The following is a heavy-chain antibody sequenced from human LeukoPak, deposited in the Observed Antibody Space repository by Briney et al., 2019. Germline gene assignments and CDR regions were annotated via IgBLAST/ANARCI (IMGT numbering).Heavy chain of an antibody. CDR1: GDSVSSDHAE. CDR2: THYRSKWYI. CDR3: AKGSFRGGFDY. D-gene: IGHD3-16*01. V-gene: IGHV6-1*01. Sequence: SQTLSLTCAISGDSVSSDHAEWHWIRQSPXRGLEWLGTTHYRSKWYIDYAVSMKSRLTINPDTSKNQFSLQLNSVTPEDTAVYYCAKGSFRGGFDYWGQGTLVTVPS. J-gene: IGHJ4*02.